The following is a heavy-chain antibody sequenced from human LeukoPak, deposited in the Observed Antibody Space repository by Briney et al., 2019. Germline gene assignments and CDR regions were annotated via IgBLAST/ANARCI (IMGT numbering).Heavy chain of an antibody. CDR2: ISGSGGST. Sequence: TGGSLRLSCAASGFTFSDYAMNWVRQTPDKGLEWVSAISGSGGSTYYAASVKGRFTISRDNSKNTLYLQMNSLRAEDSAVYYCAKEIDSNGYYDYWGQGTLVTVSS. V-gene: IGHV3-23*01. CDR1: GFTFSDYA. J-gene: IGHJ4*02. D-gene: IGHD3-22*01. CDR3: AKEIDSNGYYDY.